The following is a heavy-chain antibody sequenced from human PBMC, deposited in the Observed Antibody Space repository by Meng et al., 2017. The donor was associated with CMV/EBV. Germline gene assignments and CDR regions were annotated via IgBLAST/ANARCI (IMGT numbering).Heavy chain of an antibody. Sequence: GESLKISCAASGFTFSSYSMNWVRQAPGKGLEWVSYISSSSSTIYYADSVKGRFTISRDNAKNSLYLQMNSLRAEDTAVYYCASWIDASSGHFDYWGQGTLVTVSS. CDR2: ISSSSSTI. J-gene: IGHJ4*02. D-gene: IGHD3-22*01. CDR1: GFTFSSYS. V-gene: IGHV3-48*04. CDR3: ASWIDASSGHFDY.